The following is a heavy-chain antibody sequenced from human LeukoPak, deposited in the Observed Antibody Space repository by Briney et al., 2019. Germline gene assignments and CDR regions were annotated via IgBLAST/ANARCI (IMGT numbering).Heavy chain of an antibody. CDR2: ISGSGGST. Sequence: GGSLRLSCAASGFTVGTNFMSWVRQAPGKGLEWVSAISGSGGSTYYADSVKGRFTISRDNSKNTLYLQMNSLRAEDTAVYYCAKVWGYCSGGSCYAFDYWGQGTLVTVSS. V-gene: IGHV3-23*01. CDR3: AKVWGYCSGGSCYAFDY. D-gene: IGHD2-15*01. CDR1: GFTVGTNF. J-gene: IGHJ4*02.